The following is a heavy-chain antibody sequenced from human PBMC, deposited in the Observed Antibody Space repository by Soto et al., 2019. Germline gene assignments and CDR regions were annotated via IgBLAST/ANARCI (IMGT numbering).Heavy chain of an antibody. J-gene: IGHJ4*01. CDR3: ARDLDTATYFDY. D-gene: IGHD5-18*01. CDR2: IHYSGSS. V-gene: IGHV4-30-4*01. CDR1: GGSISSGNYC. Sequence: QVQLQESGPGLVKPSQSLSLTCTVSGGSISSGNYCWSWIRQPPGKGLEWIGFIHYSGSSYYNPSLKSRVTTSVDMSKNQFSPKLDSVTAADTAVYYCARDLDTATYFDYWGHGTLVTVSS.